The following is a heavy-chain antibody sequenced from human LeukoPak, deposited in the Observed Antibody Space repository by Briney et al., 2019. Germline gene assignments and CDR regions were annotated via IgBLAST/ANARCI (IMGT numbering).Heavy chain of an antibody. CDR2: ISYDGSNK. V-gene: IGHV3-30*14. Sequence: GGSLRLSCAASGFTFSSYAMHWVRQAPGKGLEWVAVISYDGSNKYYADSVKGRFTISRDNSKNTLYLQMGSLRAEDMAVYYCARGSAYYYDSSHAFDIWGQGTMVTVSS. CDR1: GFTFSSYA. D-gene: IGHD3-22*01. CDR3: ARGSAYYYDSSHAFDI. J-gene: IGHJ3*02.